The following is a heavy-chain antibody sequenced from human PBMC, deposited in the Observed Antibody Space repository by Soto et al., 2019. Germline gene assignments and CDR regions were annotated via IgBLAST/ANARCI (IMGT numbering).Heavy chain of an antibody. V-gene: IGHV4-39*01. CDR1: GGSTSSSSYQ. CDR2: VYYNGNT. CDR3: ARLSGSYNDRYFDY. D-gene: IGHD1-26*01. J-gene: IGHJ4*02. Sequence: PSETVSLTCTVSGGSTSSSSYQWVWIRQPPGKGLEWIGNVYYNGNTYYNPSLKSRLTISVDTSNNQFSLKVKSVTAADTAVYYCARLSGSYNDRYFDYWGQGTLVTAPQ.